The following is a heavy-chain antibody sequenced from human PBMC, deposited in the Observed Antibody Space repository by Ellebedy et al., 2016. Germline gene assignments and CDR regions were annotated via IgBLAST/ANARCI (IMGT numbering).Heavy chain of an antibody. D-gene: IGHD2-8*02. CDR3: ARDPPVSTAGTWG. J-gene: IGHJ4*01. V-gene: IGHV3-66*01. Sequence: DSVKGRFTISRDNRNNMLYLQMNSLRAEDTAVYYCARDPPVSTAGTWGWGQGTLVTVSS.